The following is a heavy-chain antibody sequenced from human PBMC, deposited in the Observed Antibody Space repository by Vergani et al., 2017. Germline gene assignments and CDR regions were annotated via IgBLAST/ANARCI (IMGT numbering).Heavy chain of an antibody. CDR1: GFIFTDYY. CDR3: ARDHQGPTTLDY. CDR2: INPNGDAT. J-gene: IGHJ6*04. D-gene: IGHD1-26*01. V-gene: IGHV1-2*02. Sequence: QVQLVQSGAELKKPGASVRVSCKASGFIFTDYYIHWMRQAPGQGLEWIGWINPNGDATHYAQNFRGRVTLTRDTSSTTAYMDLASLTSDDTAIYYCARDHQGPTTLDYWGKGTTVTVSS.